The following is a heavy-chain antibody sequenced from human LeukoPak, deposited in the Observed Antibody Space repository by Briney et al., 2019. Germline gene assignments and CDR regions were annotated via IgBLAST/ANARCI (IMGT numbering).Heavy chain of an antibody. V-gene: IGHV4-34*01. CDR2: ITQSGGA. CDR1: GESFSGFF. D-gene: IGHD3-22*01. CDR3: ARVGIGYYYDSSGYQGLGYFDY. Sequence: SETLSLTCAVYGESFSGFFWSWIRQPPGKGLEWIGEITQSGGANYNPSLKSRVTISVDTSKNQFSLKLSSVTAADTAVYYCARVGIGYYYDSSGYQGLGYFDYWGQGTLVTVSS. J-gene: IGHJ4*02.